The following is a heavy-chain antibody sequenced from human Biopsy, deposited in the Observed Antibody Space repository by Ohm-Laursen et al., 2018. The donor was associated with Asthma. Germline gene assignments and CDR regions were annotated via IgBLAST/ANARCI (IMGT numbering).Heavy chain of an antibody. CDR1: GFTFSNAW. V-gene: IGHV3-21*01. CDR2: ISGVSRYK. Sequence: SLRLSCAAAGFTFSNAWMSWVRQAPGKGLEWVSSISGVSRYKYYSDSLRGRVTISRDNAKRTLHLQMSSLRVEDTAVYFCARGFAIGSGSPFHFWGPGTLVTVSS. D-gene: IGHD3-10*01. CDR3: ARGFAIGSGSPFHF. J-gene: IGHJ4*01.